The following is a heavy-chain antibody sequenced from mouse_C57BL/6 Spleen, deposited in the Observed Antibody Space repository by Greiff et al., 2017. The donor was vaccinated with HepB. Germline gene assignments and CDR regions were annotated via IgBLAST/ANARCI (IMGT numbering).Heavy chain of an antibody. CDR3: ASPTTVVAHYYAMDY. D-gene: IGHD1-1*01. Sequence: QVQLQQSGPELVKPGASVKISCKASGYAFSSSWMNWVKQRPGKGLEWIGRIYPGDGDTNYNGKFKGKATLTADKSSSTAYMQLSSLTSEDSAVYFCASPTTVVAHYYAMDYWGQGTSVTVSS. V-gene: IGHV1-82*01. J-gene: IGHJ4*01. CDR2: IYPGDGDT. CDR1: GYAFSSSW.